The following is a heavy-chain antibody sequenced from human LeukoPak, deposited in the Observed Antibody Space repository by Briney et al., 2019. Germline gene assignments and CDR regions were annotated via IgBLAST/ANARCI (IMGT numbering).Heavy chain of an antibody. CDR1: GFTFSSYA. Sequence: PGGSLRLSCAASGFTFSSYAMSWVRQAPGKGLEWVSAISGNGGSTYYADSVKGRFTISRDNSKNTLYLQMNSLRAEDTAVYYCAKDYTIFGVVHPRPYDNWGQGTLVTVSS. CDR3: AKDYTIFGVVHPRPYDN. V-gene: IGHV3-23*01. D-gene: IGHD3-3*01. J-gene: IGHJ4*02. CDR2: ISGNGGST.